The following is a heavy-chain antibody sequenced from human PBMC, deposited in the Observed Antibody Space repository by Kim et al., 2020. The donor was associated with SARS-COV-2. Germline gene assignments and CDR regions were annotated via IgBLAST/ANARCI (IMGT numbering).Heavy chain of an antibody. CDR3: AKESGSGSYYAWTYYYYGLEG. CDR2: ISYDESNK. J-gene: IGHJ6*02. D-gene: IGHD3-10*01. Sequence: GGSLRLSCAASGFTFSSYGMHWVRQAPGKGLEWVAVISYDESNKYYADSVKGRFTISRDNSKNTLYLQMNSLRAEDTAVYYCAKESGSGSYYAWTYYYYGLEGWGQGTTVPVSS. CDR1: GFTFSSYG. V-gene: IGHV3-30*18.